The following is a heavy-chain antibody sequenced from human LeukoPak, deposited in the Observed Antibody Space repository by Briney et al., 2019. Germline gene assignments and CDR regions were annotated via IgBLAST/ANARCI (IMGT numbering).Heavy chain of an antibody. CDR3: ASGSYYFDY. D-gene: IGHD1-26*01. V-gene: IGHV4-61*01. J-gene: IGHJ4*02. Sequence: SETLSLTCTVSGGSVSSGSYYWSWIRQPPGKGLEWIGYIYSSGSTNYNPSLKSRVTISVDTSKNQFSLKVSAVTAADTAVYYCASGSYYFDYWGQGHLVTVSS. CDR1: GGSVSSGSYY. CDR2: IYSSGST.